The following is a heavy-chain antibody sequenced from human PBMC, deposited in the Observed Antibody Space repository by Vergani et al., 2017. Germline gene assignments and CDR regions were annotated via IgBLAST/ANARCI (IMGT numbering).Heavy chain of an antibody. V-gene: IGHV3-64*01. CDR2: ISSNGGST. CDR3: AREGAVAGRNFDY. Sequence: VQLVESGGGVVQPGRSLRLSCAASGFTFSSYAMHWVRQAPGKGLEYVSAISSNGGSTYYANSVKGRFTISRDNSKNTLYLQMGSLRAEDMAVYYCAREGAVAGRNFDYWGQGTLVTVSS. D-gene: IGHD6-19*01. J-gene: IGHJ4*02. CDR1: GFTFSSYA.